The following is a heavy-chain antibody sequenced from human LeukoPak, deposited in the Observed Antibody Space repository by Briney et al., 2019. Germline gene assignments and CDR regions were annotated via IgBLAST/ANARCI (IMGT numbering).Heavy chain of an antibody. V-gene: IGHV3-33*06. D-gene: IGHD5-12*01. CDR1: GFTFSSYG. J-gene: IGHJ4*02. CDR3: AKGYSGYDSNIDFDC. Sequence: PGRFLRLSCAASGFTFSSYGMHWVRQAPGKGLEWVAFIWYDGSNKKYADSVKGRFTISRDDSKNTLYLQMNSLRAEDTAVYYCAKGYSGYDSNIDFDCWGQGTLVTVSS. CDR2: IWYDGSNK.